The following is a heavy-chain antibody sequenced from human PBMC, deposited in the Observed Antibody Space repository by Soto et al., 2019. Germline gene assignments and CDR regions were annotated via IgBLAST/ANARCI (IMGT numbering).Heavy chain of an antibody. Sequence: ASVKVSCKSSGYTVTDYYTHWVRQAPGQGLEWMGWMNPKSGGAYFAQKFQGRVTLTRDTSIGTAYIEVNSLTSDDTAVYFCTRENIENSDCLYDAVDIWGQGPTVTVSS. CDR2: MNPKSGGA. CDR1: GYTVTDYY. V-gene: IGHV1-2*02. D-gene: IGHD2-15*01. J-gene: IGHJ3*02. CDR3: TRENIENSDCLYDAVDI.